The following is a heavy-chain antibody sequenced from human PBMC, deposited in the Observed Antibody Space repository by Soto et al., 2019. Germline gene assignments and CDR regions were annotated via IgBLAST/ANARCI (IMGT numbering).Heavy chain of an antibody. CDR3: AKDRRSGSYFAAANYFDY. D-gene: IGHD1-26*01. J-gene: IGHJ4*02. CDR2: ISGSGGST. V-gene: IGHV3-23*01. CDR1: GFTFSSYA. Sequence: GGSLRLSCAASGFTFSSYAMSWVRQAPGKGLEWVSAISGSGGSTYYADSVKGRFTISRDNSKNTLYLQMNSLRAEDTAVYYCAKDRRSGSYFAAANYFDYWGQGTLVTVSS.